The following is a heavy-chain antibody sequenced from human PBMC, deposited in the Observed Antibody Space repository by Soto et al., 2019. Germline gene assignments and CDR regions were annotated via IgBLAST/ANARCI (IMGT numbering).Heavy chain of an antibody. D-gene: IGHD5-12*01. CDR1: GGSISSGDYY. CDR3: ARAPNMYGGYVGAFDI. Sequence: SETLSLTCTVSGGSISSGDYYWSWIRQPPGKGLEWIGYIYYSGSTYYNPSLKSRVTISVDTSKNQFSLKLSSVTAADTAVYYCARAPNMYGGYVGAFDIWGQGTMVTVSS. V-gene: IGHV4-30-4*01. CDR2: IYYSGST. J-gene: IGHJ3*02.